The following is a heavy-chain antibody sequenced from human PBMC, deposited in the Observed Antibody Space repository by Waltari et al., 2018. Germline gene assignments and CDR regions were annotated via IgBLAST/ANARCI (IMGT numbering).Heavy chain of an antibody. V-gene: IGHV1-69*01. CDR1: GGTSTSHA. CDR2: IIPIFGSA. J-gene: IGHJ3*02. Sequence: QVQLVQSGAAVKKPGSSVKVSCTDSGGTSTSHAISWVRQAPGQGLEWMGGIIPIFGSANYAQKFQGRVTITADESTSTAYMELSSLRSEDTAVYYCARPGYSTHSSHAFDIWGQGTMVTVSS. CDR3: ARPGYSTHSSHAFDI. D-gene: IGHD3-22*01.